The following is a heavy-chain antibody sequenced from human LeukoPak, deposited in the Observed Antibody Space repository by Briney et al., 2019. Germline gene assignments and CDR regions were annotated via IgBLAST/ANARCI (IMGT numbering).Heavy chain of an antibody. CDR1: EFTISTYA. V-gene: IGHV3-23*01. Sequence: SGGSLRLSCAASEFTISTYAMTWVRQAPGKGLEWVSSITSSGATTYYADSVKGRFTISRDISKNTLYLQMNSLTAEDSAVYYCAKEFIAGDGHVDCDSWGQGTLVTVSA. CDR3: AKEFIAGDGHVDCDS. J-gene: IGHJ4*02. D-gene: IGHD5-24*01. CDR2: ITSSGATT.